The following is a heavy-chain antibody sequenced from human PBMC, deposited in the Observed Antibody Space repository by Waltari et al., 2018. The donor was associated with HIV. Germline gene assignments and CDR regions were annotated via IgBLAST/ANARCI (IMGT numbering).Heavy chain of an antibody. CDR1: GFTFDDYG. Sequence: EVQLVESGGGVVRPGGSLRLSCAASGFTFDDYGMSWVRPAPGKGLEWVSGINWNGDSTGYADSGKGRFTISRDNAKNSLYLQMNSLRAEDTALYHCARGRKSVLGSAFDIWAQGTMVTVSS. D-gene: IGHD3-10*01. J-gene: IGHJ3*02. V-gene: IGHV3-20*01. CDR3: ARGRKSVLGSAFDI. CDR2: INWNGDST.